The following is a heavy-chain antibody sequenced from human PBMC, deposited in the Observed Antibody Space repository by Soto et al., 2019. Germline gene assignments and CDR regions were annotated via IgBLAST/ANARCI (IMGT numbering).Heavy chain of an antibody. J-gene: IGHJ4*02. Sequence: HPGGSLRLSCAASGFIFSSYAMSWVRQAPGKGLEWVSAISGSGGSTYYADSVKGRFTISRDNSKNTLYLQMNSLRAEDTAVYYCAKVSFTESIWLQFRDPFDYWGQGTLVTVSS. V-gene: IGHV3-23*01. CDR2: ISGSGGST. D-gene: IGHD5-12*01. CDR3: AKVSFTESIWLQFRDPFDY. CDR1: GFIFSSYA.